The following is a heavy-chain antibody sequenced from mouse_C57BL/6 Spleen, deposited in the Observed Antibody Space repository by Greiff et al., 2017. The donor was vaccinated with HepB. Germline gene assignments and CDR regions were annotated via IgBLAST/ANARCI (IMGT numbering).Heavy chain of an antibody. CDR2: INPNNGGT. CDR1: GYTFTDYY. J-gene: IGHJ1*03. Sequence: EVQLQQSGPELVKPGASVKISCKASGYTFTDYYMNWVKQSHGKSLEWTGDINPNNGGTSYNQKFKGKATLTVDKSSSTAYMELRSLTSEDSAVYYCARERSYGNYAYWYFDVWGTGTTVTVSS. V-gene: IGHV1-26*01. CDR3: ARERSYGNYAYWYFDV. D-gene: IGHD2-1*01.